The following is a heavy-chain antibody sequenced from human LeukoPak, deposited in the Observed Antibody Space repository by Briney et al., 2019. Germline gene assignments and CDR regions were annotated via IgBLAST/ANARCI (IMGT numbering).Heavy chain of an antibody. CDR1: GFTFDDYT. Sequence: GGSLRLSCAASGFTFDDYTMHWVRQAPGKGLEWVSLISWDGGSTYYADSVKGRFTISRDNSKNSLYLQMNSLRTEDTALYYCAKDKDSYGPIDYWGQGTLVTVSS. J-gene: IGHJ4*02. D-gene: IGHD5-18*01. CDR3: AKDKDSYGPIDY. CDR2: ISWDGGST. V-gene: IGHV3-43*01.